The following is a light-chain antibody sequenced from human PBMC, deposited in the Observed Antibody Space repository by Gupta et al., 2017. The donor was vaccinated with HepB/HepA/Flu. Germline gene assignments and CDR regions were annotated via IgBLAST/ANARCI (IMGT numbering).Light chain of an antibody. CDR2: LGS. CDR1: QSLLYSNGYNY. CDR3: MQALQTPLS. J-gene: IGKJ4*01. V-gene: IGKV2-28*01. Sequence: DIVMTQSPLSLPVTPGEPASISCRSSQSLLYSNGYNYLDWYLQKPGQSPQLLIYLGSNRASWVPDRFSGSGSGTDFTLKISRVEAEDVGVYYCMQALQTPLSFGGGTKVESK.